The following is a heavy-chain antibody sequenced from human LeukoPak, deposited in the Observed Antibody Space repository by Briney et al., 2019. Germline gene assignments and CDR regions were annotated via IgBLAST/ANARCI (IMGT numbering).Heavy chain of an antibody. CDR1: GFTFSDYY. D-gene: IGHD2-2*01. CDR2: ISSSGSTI. J-gene: IGHJ4*02. V-gene: IGHV3-11*01. Sequence: GGSLRLSCAASGFTFSDYYMSWIRQAPWKGLEWVSYISSSGSTIYYADSVKGRFTISRDNAKNSLYLQMNSLRAEDTAVYYCARERVVPAAMEGFDYWGQGTLVTVSS. CDR3: ARERVVPAAMEGFDY.